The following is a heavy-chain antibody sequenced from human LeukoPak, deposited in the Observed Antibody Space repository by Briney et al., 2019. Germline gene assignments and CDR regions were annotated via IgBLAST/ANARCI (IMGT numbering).Heavy chain of an antibody. CDR2: IIPLLGIP. J-gene: IGHJ4*02. CDR3: ARREQTDKKFDF. CDR1: GGTFDSYA. D-gene: IGHD1/OR15-1a*01. Sequence: ASVKVCCKASGGTFDSYAIRWVRQAPGQGLGWMGGIIPLLGIPTYAERFQGRLTITADQSTSTTYMELTGLRPEDTAIYYCARREQTDKKFDFWGQGTLVIVSS. V-gene: IGHV1-69*10.